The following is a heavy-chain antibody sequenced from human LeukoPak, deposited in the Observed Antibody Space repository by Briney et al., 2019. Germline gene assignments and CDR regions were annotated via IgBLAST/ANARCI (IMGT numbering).Heavy chain of an antibody. Sequence: GASVKVSCEASGFTFTNYAIHWVRQAPGQGLEWMGWINPNSGGTNYAQKFQGRVTMTRDTSISTAYMELSRLRSDDTAVYYCAISIVVVPAAMDYYMDVWGKGTTVTVSS. CDR1: GFTFTNYA. D-gene: IGHD2-2*01. CDR2: INPNSGGT. V-gene: IGHV1-2*02. CDR3: AISIVVVPAAMDYYMDV. J-gene: IGHJ6*03.